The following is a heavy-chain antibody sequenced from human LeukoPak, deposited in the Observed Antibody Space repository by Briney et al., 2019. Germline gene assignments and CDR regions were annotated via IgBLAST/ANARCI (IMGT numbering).Heavy chain of an antibody. CDR3: AKDGGSGWRFDY. Sequence: PGGSLRLSCAASGFTFSSYGMHWVRQAPGKGLEWVAVIWYDGSNKYYADSVKGRFTISRDNSKNTLYLQMNSLRAEDTAVYYCAKDGGSGWRFDYWGQGTLVTVSS. CDR2: IWYDGSNK. V-gene: IGHV3-33*06. J-gene: IGHJ4*02. D-gene: IGHD6-19*01. CDR1: GFTFSSYG.